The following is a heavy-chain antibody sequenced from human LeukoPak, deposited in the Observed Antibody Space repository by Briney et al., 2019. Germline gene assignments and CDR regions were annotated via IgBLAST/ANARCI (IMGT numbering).Heavy chain of an antibody. CDR1: GFTFNHYA. V-gene: IGHV3-23*01. J-gene: IGHJ4*02. CDR2: VSENGDGT. D-gene: IGHD1-1*01. CDR3: ARGWTTFHY. Sequence: GGSLRLSRVASGFTFNHYAMSWVRQAPGKGLEWVASVSENGDGTMYPDSVKGRFTISRDNSRKTVLLEVNSLRVEDAATYYCARGWTTFHYWGQGALVTVSS.